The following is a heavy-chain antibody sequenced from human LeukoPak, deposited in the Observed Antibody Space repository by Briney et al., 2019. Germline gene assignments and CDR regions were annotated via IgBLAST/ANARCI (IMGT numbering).Heavy chain of an antibody. CDR1: GGSISSSNW. J-gene: IGHJ5*02. V-gene: IGHV4-4*02. CDR3: AGGGYGSGSYSENWFDP. Sequence: SETLSLTCAVSGGSISSSNWWSWVRQPPGKGLEWIGEIYHSGSTNYNPSLKSRVTISVDKSKNQFSLKLSSVTAADTAVYYCAGGGYGSGSYSENWFDPWGQGTLVTVSS. D-gene: IGHD3-10*01. CDR2: IYHSGST.